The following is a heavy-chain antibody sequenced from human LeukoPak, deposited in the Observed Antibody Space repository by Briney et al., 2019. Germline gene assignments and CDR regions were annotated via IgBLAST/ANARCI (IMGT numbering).Heavy chain of an antibody. Sequence: GGSLRLSCAASGFTFSSYSTNWVRQAPGKGLEWVSSISSSSSYIYYADSVKGRFTISRDNAKNSLYLQMNSLRAEDTAVYYCARDPSSGGWFDPWGQGTLVTVSS. J-gene: IGHJ5*02. D-gene: IGHD6-19*01. CDR1: GFTFSSYS. CDR2: ISSSSSYI. CDR3: ARDPSSGGWFDP. V-gene: IGHV3-21*01.